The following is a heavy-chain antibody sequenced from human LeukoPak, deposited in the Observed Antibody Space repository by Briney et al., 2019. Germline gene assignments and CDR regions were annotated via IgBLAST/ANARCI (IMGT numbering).Heavy chain of an antibody. Sequence: GGSLRLSCAASGFTFSSYGMNWVRQAPGQGLEWVSYISSTSGTIYYADSVKGRFTISRDNAKTSLYLQMDSLRDEDTAVYYCARGGGFDYWGQGTLVTVSS. D-gene: IGHD3-16*01. CDR2: ISSTSGTI. J-gene: IGHJ4*02. V-gene: IGHV3-48*02. CDR3: ARGGGFDY. CDR1: GFTFSSYG.